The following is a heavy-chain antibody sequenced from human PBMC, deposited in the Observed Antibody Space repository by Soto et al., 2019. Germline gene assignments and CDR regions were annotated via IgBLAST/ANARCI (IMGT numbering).Heavy chain of an antibody. CDR3: AKDSGRGSDDYYFEY. Sequence: PVGSLRLSCASSVFTFSSYGMHCIRQAPGKGLEWVVVISDDGSDKHYADSVKGRFTISRDNSKNTLYLQMNSLRAEDTAVYYCAKDSGRGSDDYYFEYWGQGTLFSVSS. CDR2: ISDDGSDK. CDR1: VFTFSSYG. D-gene: IGHD3-10*01. V-gene: IGHV3-30*18. J-gene: IGHJ4*02.